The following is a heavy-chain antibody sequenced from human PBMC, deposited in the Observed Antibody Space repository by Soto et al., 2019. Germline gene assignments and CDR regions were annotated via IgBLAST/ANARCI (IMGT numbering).Heavy chain of an antibody. D-gene: IGHD3-3*01. V-gene: IGHV1-18*01. J-gene: IGHJ4*02. CDR2: ISAYNGNT. CDR1: GYTFTSYG. Sequence: ASVKVSCKASGYTFTSYGISWVRQAPGQGLEWMGWISAYNGNTNYPQKLQGRVTMTTDTSTSTAYVELRSLRSDDTAVYYCARANTIFGVVIIPWFDYWGQGTLVTVS. CDR3: ARANTIFGVVIIPWFDY.